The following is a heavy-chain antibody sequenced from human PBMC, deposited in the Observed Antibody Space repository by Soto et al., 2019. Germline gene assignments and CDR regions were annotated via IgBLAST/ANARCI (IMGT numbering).Heavy chain of an antibody. Sequence: SETLSLTCTVSGGSISSGDYYWSWIRQPPGKGLEWIGYIYYSGSTYYNPSLKSRVTISVDTSKNQFPLKLSSVTAADTAVYYCARVKGEWLSAYYFDYWGQGTLVTVSS. V-gene: IGHV4-30-4*01. J-gene: IGHJ4*02. CDR2: IYYSGST. CDR3: ARVKGEWLSAYYFDY. D-gene: IGHD3-3*01. CDR1: GGSISSGDYY.